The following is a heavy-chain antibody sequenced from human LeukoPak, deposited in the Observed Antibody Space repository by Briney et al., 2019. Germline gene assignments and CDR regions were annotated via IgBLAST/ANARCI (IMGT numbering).Heavy chain of an antibody. CDR3: ARVGWNGYYGMGV. Sequence: ASVKVSCKASGYTFTGYYMHWVRQAPGQGLEWMGWINPHNGGTNYAQKFQGRVTMTSDTSISTAYMELSSLRSDDTAVYYCARVGWNGYYGMGVWGKGTTVTVSS. CDR1: GYTFTGYY. CDR2: INPHNGGT. J-gene: IGHJ6*04. V-gene: IGHV1-2*02. D-gene: IGHD3-3*01.